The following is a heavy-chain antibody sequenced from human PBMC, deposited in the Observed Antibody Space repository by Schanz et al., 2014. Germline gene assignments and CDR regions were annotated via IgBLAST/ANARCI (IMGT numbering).Heavy chain of an antibody. CDR2: ISGDHRNT. D-gene: IGHD3-10*01. J-gene: IGHJ3*02. V-gene: IGHV3-23*04. CDR1: GFGFSSYS. CDR3: AKGRFGELSAFDI. Sequence: EAHLVESGGGLVKPGGSLRLSCAASGFGFSSYSMNWVRQAPGKGLEWVSSISGDHRNTFYADSVKGRFTISRDNSKNTLYLQMNSLRAEDTAIYYCAKGRFGELSAFDIWGQGTMVTVSA.